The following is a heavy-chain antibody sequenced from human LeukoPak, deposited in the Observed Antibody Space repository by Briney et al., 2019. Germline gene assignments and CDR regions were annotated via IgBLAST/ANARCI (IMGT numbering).Heavy chain of an antibody. J-gene: IGHJ4*02. CDR1: GGSISSSSYY. CDR3: AHQEITMVRGVIIS. CDR2: IYYSGST. V-gene: IGHV4-39*01. D-gene: IGHD3-10*01. Sequence: SETLSLTCTVSGGSISSSSYYWGWIRQPPGKGLEWIGSIYYSGSTYYNPSLKSRVTISVDTSKNQFSLKLSSVTAADTAVYYCAHQEITMVRGVIISWGQGTLVTVSS.